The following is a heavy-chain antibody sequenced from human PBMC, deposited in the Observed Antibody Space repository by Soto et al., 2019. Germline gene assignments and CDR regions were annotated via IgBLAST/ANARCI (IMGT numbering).Heavy chain of an antibody. CDR3: VRSGYCTNGVCYYGDFDY. Sequence: ASVKVSCKASGYTFPNYDINWVRQATGQGLEWMGWMKPNSGNTGYAPKFQGRVTMTRNTSMNTAYMELSSLTSEDTAVYYCVRSGYCTNGVCYYGDFDYWGQGTLVTVSS. CDR1: GYTFPNYD. D-gene: IGHD2-8*01. CDR2: MKPNSGNT. J-gene: IGHJ4*02. V-gene: IGHV1-8*01.